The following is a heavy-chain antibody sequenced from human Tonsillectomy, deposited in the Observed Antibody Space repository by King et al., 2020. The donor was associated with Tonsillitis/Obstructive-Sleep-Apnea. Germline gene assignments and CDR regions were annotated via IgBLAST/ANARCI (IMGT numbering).Heavy chain of an antibody. J-gene: IGHJ3*02. V-gene: IGHV3-33*01. CDR3: ARDGRIYDLWSGSPGIQFDI. Sequence: VQLVESGGGVVQPGRSLRLSCAASGFTFSSYGMHWVRQAPGKGLEWVAVIWYDGSNKYYADSVKGRFTISRDNSKNTLYLQMNSLRAEDTAVYYCARDGRIYDLWSGSPGIQFDIWGPGTMGTVSS. CDR2: IWYDGSNK. CDR1: GFTFSSYG. D-gene: IGHD3-3*01.